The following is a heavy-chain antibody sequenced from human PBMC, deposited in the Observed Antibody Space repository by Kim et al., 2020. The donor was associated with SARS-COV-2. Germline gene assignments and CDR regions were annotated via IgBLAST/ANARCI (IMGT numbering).Heavy chain of an antibody. CDR2: INHSGST. Sequence: SETLSLTCAVYGGSFSGYYWSWIRQPPGKGLEWIGEINHSGSTNYNPSLKSRVTISVDTSKNQFSLKLSSVTAADTAVYYCARKAGCSSTSCYLRYYYGMDVWGQGTTLTVSS. V-gene: IGHV4-34*01. CDR3: ARKAGCSSTSCYLRYYYGMDV. D-gene: IGHD2-2*01. CDR1: GGSFSGYY. J-gene: IGHJ6*02.